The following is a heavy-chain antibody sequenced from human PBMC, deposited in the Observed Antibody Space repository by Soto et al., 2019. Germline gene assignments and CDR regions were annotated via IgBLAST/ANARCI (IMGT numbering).Heavy chain of an antibody. J-gene: IGHJ5*02. D-gene: IGHD3-16*01. CDR3: AKDRRAGGNSAFYFDL. V-gene: IGHV3-23*01. CDR1: GFKFSNYA. CDR2: ISATGGGT. Sequence: GGSLRLSCAASGFKFSNYAMSWVRQAPGKGLEWVSLISATGGGTYYADSVKGRFTISRDNSHNTLYLQVHSLTAEDTAVYYCAKDRRAGGNSAFYFDLWGQGAQVTVSS.